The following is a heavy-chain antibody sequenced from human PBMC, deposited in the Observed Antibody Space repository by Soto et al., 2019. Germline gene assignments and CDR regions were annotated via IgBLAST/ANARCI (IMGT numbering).Heavy chain of an antibody. CDR2: IWYDGSNK. D-gene: IGHD2-8*01. CDR3: ARDDYDIILRTFSFDI. Sequence: VQLVESGGGLVQPGGSLRLSCEASGFTFSSYGMHWVRQAPGKGLEWVAVIWYDGSNKYYADSVKGRFTISRDNSKNTLYLQMNSLRAEDTAVYYCARDDYDIILRTFSFDIWGQGTMVTVSS. J-gene: IGHJ3*02. CDR1: GFTFSSYG. V-gene: IGHV3-33*08.